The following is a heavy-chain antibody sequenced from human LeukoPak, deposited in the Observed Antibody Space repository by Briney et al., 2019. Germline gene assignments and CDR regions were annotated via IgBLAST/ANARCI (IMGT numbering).Heavy chain of an antibody. J-gene: IGHJ4*02. CDR3: ARHGKSSGWYYFDY. CDR1: GGSISSYY. D-gene: IGHD6-19*01. V-gene: IGHV4-59*08. CDR2: IYYSGST. Sequence: SETLSLTCTVSGGSISSYYWSWIRQPPGKGLEWIGYIYYSGSTNYNPSLKSRVTISVDTSKNQFSLKLSSVTAADTAVYYCARHGKSSGWYYFDYWGQGTLVTVSS.